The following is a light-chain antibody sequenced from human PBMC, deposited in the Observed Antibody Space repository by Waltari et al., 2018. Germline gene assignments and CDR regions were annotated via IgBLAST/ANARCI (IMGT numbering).Light chain of an antibody. CDR2: GKN. CDR3: NSRDSSWV. V-gene: IGLV3-19*01. J-gene: IGLJ2*01. CDR1: SLRSYY. Sequence: SSELTQDPAVSVALGQTVRITCHGDSLRSYYASWYQQKPGQAPVLVIYGKNTRPSGSPDRFSGSSSGNTASLTITGAQAEDEADYYGNSRDSSWVFGGGTKLTVL.